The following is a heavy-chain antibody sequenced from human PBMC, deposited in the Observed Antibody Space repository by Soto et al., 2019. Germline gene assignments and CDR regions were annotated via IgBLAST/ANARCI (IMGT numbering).Heavy chain of an antibody. Sequence: QVQLVESGGGVVQPGRSLRLSCAASGFTFSSYAMHWVRQAPGKGLEWVAVISYDGSNKYYADSVKGRFTISRDNSKNTLYLQMNSLRAEDTAVYYCARDRAGYSSSGTGLDYWGQGTLVTVSS. CDR1: GFTFSSYA. D-gene: IGHD6-13*01. J-gene: IGHJ4*02. CDR2: ISYDGSNK. V-gene: IGHV3-30-3*01. CDR3: ARDRAGYSSSGTGLDY.